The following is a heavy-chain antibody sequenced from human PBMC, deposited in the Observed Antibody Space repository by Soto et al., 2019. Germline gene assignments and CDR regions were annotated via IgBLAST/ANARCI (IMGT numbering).Heavy chain of an antibody. CDR1: DGSMNSDSSY. V-gene: IGHV4-39*01. D-gene: IGHD3-22*01. J-gene: IGHJ4*02. CDR2: INHSGST. CDR3: ARLGGYVSVGYYYLWDS. Sequence: QLQLQESGPGXVKPSETLSLTCRVSDGSMNSDSSYWGWIRQPPGKGLEWIGVINHSGSTYHNLSLKGRVTMSVDASRNQFSLKLTSMTAADTAVYYCARLGGYVSVGYYYLWDSWGQGTLVTVSS.